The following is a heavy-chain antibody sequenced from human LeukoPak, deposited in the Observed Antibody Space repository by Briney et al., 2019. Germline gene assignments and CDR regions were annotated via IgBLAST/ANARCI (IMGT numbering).Heavy chain of an antibody. V-gene: IGHV3-30-3*01. Sequence: GGSLRLSCAASGFTFSSYAMHWVRQAPGKGLEWVAVISYDGSNKYYADSVKGRFTISRDNSKNTLYLQMNSLRAEDTAVYYCARDTGLSGWNPPLYYFDYWGQGTLVTVSS. J-gene: IGHJ4*02. D-gene: IGHD6-19*01. CDR3: ARDTGLSGWNPPLYYFDY. CDR2: ISYDGSNK. CDR1: GFTFSSYA.